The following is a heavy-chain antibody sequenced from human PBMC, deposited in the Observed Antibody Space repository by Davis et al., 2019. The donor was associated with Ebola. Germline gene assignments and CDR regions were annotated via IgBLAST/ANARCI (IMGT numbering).Heavy chain of an antibody. CDR3: ARGPAGTLDY. CDR1: GFTVSRNY. D-gene: IGHD6-13*01. Sequence: GESLKISCAASGFTVSRNYVNWVRQAPGKGLVWVSVIYSGGNTYYADSVKGRFTISRDNSKNTVYLQMNSLRAEDTAVYYCARGPAGTLDYWGQGTLVTVSS. CDR2: IYSGGNT. V-gene: IGHV3-53*01. J-gene: IGHJ4*02.